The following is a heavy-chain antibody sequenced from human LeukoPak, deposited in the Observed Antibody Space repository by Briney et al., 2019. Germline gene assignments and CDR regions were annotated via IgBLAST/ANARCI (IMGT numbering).Heavy chain of an antibody. CDR1: GGSISSYY. Sequence: SETLSLTCTVSGGSISSYYWSWIRQSPGKGLEWVGHIYNFGSTNYNPSLKSRVTISVDTSKNQFSLKLSSVTAADTAAYYCARAIVVVVTAPPYWYFDLWGRGTLVTVSS. CDR2: IYNFGST. V-gene: IGHV4-4*08. CDR3: ARAIVVVVTAPPYWYFDL. J-gene: IGHJ2*01. D-gene: IGHD2-21*02.